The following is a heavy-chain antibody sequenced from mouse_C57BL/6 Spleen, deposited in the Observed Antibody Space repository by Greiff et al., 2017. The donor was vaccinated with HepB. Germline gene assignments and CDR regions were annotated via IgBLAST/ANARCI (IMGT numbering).Heavy chain of an antibody. D-gene: IGHD1-1*01. CDR3: ARLEYGSSYGDY. J-gene: IGHJ2*01. CDR2: IYPGSGST. Sequence: VQLQQPGAELVKPGASVKMSCKASGYTFTSYWITWVKQRPGQGLEWIGDIYPGSGSTNYNEKFKSKATLTVDTSSSTAYMQLSSLTSEDSAVYYCARLEYGSSYGDYWGQGTTLTVSS. V-gene: IGHV1-55*01. CDR1: GYTFTSYW.